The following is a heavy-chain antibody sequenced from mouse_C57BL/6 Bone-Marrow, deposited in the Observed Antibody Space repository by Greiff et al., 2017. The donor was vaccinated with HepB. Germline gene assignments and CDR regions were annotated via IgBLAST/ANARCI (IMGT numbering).Heavy chain of an antibody. CDR2: IYPSDSET. D-gene: IGHD1-1*01. CDR3: ARSGITTVVANYYAMDY. V-gene: IGHV1-61*01. J-gene: IGHJ4*01. CDR1: GYTFTSYW. Sequence: QVQLQQPGAELVRPGSSVKLSCKASGYTFTSYWMDWVKQRPGQGLEWIGNIYPSDSETHYNQKFKDKATLTVDKSSSTAYMQLSSLTSEDSAVYYCARSGITTVVANYYAMDYWGQGTSVTVSS.